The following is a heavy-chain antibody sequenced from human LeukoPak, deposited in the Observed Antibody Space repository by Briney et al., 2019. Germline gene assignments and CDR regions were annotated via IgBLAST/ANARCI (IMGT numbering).Heavy chain of an antibody. Sequence: SETLSLTCTVSGGSISSGGYYWSWIRQHPGKGLEWIGYIYYSGSTYYNPSLESRVTISVDTSKNQFSLKLSSVTAADTAVYYCARGKTPYYYDSSGYRYFDYWGQGTLVTVSS. V-gene: IGHV4-31*03. D-gene: IGHD3-22*01. CDR3: ARGKTPYYYDSSGYRYFDY. J-gene: IGHJ4*02. CDR1: GGSISSGGYY. CDR2: IYYSGST.